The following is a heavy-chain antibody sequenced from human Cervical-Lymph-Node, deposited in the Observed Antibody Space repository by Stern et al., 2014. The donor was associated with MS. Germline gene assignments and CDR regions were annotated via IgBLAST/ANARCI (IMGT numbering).Heavy chain of an antibody. CDR1: GFTFSSYG. Sequence: VQLESGGAVVQPGRSLRLSCAASGFTFSSYGMHWVRQAPGKGLEWVTVISYDGNHKYYAASVKGRFTISRDNSKNTLHLQMNSVTPDDTAIYYCARDYEDTSMLFDHWGQGTLVTVSS. CDR3: ARDYEDTSMLFDH. V-gene: IGHV3-30*03. D-gene: IGHD2-8*01. J-gene: IGHJ4*02. CDR2: ISYDGNHK.